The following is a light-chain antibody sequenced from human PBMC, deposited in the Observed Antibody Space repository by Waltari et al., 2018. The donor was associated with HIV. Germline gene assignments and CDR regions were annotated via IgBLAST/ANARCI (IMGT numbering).Light chain of an antibody. CDR3: AAWDDSLNAWV. Sequence: HSALTQPPSASATPGQSVTLSGSWSSSNIGTITVHWYQQLPESAPKSLMYGKHVRPSGVPDRFSGSKSGTSASLAISGLRSEDEADYYCAAWDDSLNAWVFGGGTKVTVL. J-gene: IGLJ3*02. V-gene: IGLV1-44*01. CDR2: GKH. CDR1: SSNIGTIT.